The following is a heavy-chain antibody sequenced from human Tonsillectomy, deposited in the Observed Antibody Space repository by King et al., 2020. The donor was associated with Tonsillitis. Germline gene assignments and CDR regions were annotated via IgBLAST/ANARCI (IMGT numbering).Heavy chain of an antibody. CDR2: IYYSGSS. Sequence: QVQLQESGPGLVKPSESLSLICTVSGGDISNYYWAWIRQPPGKGPEWIAYIYYSGSSSYNPSLKSRVSISVDTSKNQIPLKVTSVTAADSGVYYCARFQRKIVVLNGKKSYSYTMDVWGRGTPVTVSS. J-gene: IGHJ6*02. CDR1: GGDISNYY. D-gene: IGHD2-21*01. CDR3: ARFQRKIVVLNGKKSYSYTMDV. V-gene: IGHV4-59*01.